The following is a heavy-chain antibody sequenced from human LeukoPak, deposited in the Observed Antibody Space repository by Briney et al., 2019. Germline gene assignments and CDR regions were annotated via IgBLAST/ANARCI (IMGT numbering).Heavy chain of an antibody. Sequence: PSETLSLTCTVSGGSISSGGYYWSWIRQHPGKGLEWIGYIYYSGSTYYNPSLKSRVTISVDTSKNQFSLKLSSVTAADMAVYYCARDLIPAAAPYYYGMDVWGQGTTVTVSS. D-gene: IGHD2-2*01. CDR3: ARDLIPAAAPYYYGMDV. J-gene: IGHJ6*02. V-gene: IGHV4-31*03. CDR1: GGSISSGGYY. CDR2: IYYSGST.